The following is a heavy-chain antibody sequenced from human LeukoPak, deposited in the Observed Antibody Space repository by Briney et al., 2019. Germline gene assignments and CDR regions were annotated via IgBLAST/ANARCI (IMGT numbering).Heavy chain of an antibody. V-gene: IGHV4-4*09. CDR3: ARQGFDILTGYYYDAFDF. D-gene: IGHD3-9*01. CDR1: GGSISSYY. J-gene: IGHJ3*01. CDR2: IYTSGST. Sequence: SETLTLTCTVYGGSISSYYWSWIRQPPGKGLEWIGYIYTSGSTNYNPSLKSRVTISVDTSKNQFSLKLSSVTAADTAVYYCARQGFDILTGYYYDAFDFWGQGTMVTVSS.